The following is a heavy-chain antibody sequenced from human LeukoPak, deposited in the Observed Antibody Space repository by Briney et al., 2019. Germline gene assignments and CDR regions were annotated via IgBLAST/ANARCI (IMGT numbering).Heavy chain of an antibody. V-gene: IGHV3-49*04. CDR3: NVLQWLPFDY. Sequence: GSLRLSCTASGFTFGDYPMSWVRQAPGKGLGWVGFINGGTTEYAASVKGRFTISRDDSKSIAYLRMNSLKTEDTAVYYCNVLQWLPFDYWGQGTLVTVSS. CDR2: INGGTT. J-gene: IGHJ4*02. D-gene: IGHD6-19*01. CDR1: GFTFGDYP.